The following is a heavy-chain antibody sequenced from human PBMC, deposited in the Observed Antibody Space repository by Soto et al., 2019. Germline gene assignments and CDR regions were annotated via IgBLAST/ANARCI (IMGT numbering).Heavy chain of an antibody. CDR1: GYTFTTHY. Sequence: ASVKVSCKASGYTFTTHYMHWVRQAPGQGLEWMGIINPSGGRTTYALKFQGRVSLTSDTSTNTVYMELSSLRSEDTAVYYCARAGENYGSGTFSPPLRYYFNSWGQETLAPVSS. CDR3: ARAGENYGSGTFSPPLRYYFNS. D-gene: IGHD3-10*01. CDR2: INPSGGRT. J-gene: IGHJ4*02. V-gene: IGHV1-46*01.